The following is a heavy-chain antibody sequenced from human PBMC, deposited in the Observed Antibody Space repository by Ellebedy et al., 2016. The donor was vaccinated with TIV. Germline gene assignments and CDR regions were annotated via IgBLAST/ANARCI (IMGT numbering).Heavy chain of an antibody. J-gene: IGHJ3*02. CDR2: INPDGGGT. CDR1: GGTFSSYA. D-gene: IGHD6-19*01. CDR3: AREAEQWLVRGGAFDI. V-gene: IGHV1-2*02. Sequence: ASVKVSXXASGGTFSSYAISWVRQAPGQGLEWLGWINPDGGGTYYAQKFQGRVTVTRDTSTNTAYMEMNRLRYDDTAVYYCAREAEQWLVRGGAFDIWGQGTMVTVSS.